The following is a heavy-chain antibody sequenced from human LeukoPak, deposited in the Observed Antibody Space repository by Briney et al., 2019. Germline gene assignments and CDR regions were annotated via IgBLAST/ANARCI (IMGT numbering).Heavy chain of an antibody. CDR3: ARGRDSSGYYWASYYYYGMDV. J-gene: IGHJ6*02. CDR1: GFTFTRYW. CDR2: IKQDGSEK. D-gene: IGHD3-22*01. V-gene: IGHV3-7*01. Sequence: PGGSLRLSCVVSGFTFTRYWMSWVRQAPGKGLEWVANIKQDGSEKYYVDSVKGRFTISRDNAKNSLYLQMNSLRAEDTAVYYCARGRDSSGYYWASYYYYGMDVWGQGTTVTVSS.